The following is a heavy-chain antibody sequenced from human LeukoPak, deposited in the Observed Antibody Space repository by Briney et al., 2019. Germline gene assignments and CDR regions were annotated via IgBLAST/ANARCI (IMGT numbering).Heavy chain of an antibody. CDR1: GGTFSSYA. CDR3: ARGRYYDSSGYYFFGLTYYFDY. CDR2: MNPNSGNT. J-gene: IGHJ4*02. V-gene: IGHV1-8*02. Sequence: ASVKVSCKASGGTFSSYAINWVRQATGQGLEWMGWMNPNSGNTGYAQKFQGRVTMIRNTSISTAYMELSSLRSEDTAVYYCARGRYYDSSGYYFFGLTYYFDYWGQGTLVTVSS. D-gene: IGHD3-22*01.